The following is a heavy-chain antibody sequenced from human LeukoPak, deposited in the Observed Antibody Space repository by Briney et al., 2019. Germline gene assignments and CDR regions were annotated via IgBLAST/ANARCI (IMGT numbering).Heavy chain of an antibody. CDR1: GFTFSSYG. CDR3: ARGGQYSSSWYGYFGY. CDR2: IWYDGSNK. V-gene: IGHV3-33*01. D-gene: IGHD6-13*01. Sequence: GRSLRLSCAASGFTFSSYGMHWVRQAPGKGLEWVAVIWYDGSNKYYADSVKGRFTISRDNSKNTLYPQMNSLRAEDTAVYYCARGGQYSSSWYGYFGYWGQGTLVTVSS. J-gene: IGHJ4*02.